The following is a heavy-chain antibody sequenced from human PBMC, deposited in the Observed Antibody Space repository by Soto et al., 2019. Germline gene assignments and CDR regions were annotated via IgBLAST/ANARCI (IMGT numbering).Heavy chain of an antibody. Sequence: EVQLLDSGGGLVQPGGSLRLSCAASGFTFRTYAMRWVRQAPGKGLEWVSTISDSGTTYYANSVKGRFTISRDNSRNTLDLQMNSLRVEDTAVYYCAKGGEGSCSRTSCLYFSDSWGQGTLVTVSS. CDR3: AKGGEGSCSRTSCLYFSDS. V-gene: IGHV3-23*01. CDR2: ISDSGTT. J-gene: IGHJ5*02. D-gene: IGHD2-2*01. CDR1: GFTFRTYA.